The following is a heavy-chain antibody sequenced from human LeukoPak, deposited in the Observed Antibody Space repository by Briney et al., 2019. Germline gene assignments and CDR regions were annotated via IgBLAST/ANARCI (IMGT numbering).Heavy chain of an antibody. CDR3: ARGSSSGLPRYYYYYMDV. CDR1: GYTFTSYD. D-gene: IGHD6-19*01. J-gene: IGHJ6*03. CDR2: MNPNSGNT. V-gene: IGHV1-8*01. Sequence: ASVKVSCKASGYTFTSYDIIWVRQATGQGLEWMGWMNPNSGNTGYAQKFQGRVTMTRNTSISTAYMELSSLRSEDTAVYYCARGSSSGLPRYYYYYMDVWGKGTTVTISS.